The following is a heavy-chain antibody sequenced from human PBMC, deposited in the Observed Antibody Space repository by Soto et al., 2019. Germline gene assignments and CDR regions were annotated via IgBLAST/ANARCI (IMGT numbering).Heavy chain of an antibody. V-gene: IGHV1-69*02. Sequence: QVQLVQSGAEVKKPRSSVKVSCKASGGTFSSYTISWVRQAPGQGLEWMGRIIPILGIANYAQKFQGRVTITADKSTSTAYMELSSLRSEDTAVYYCARCRKDIVAVPLGYWGQGTLVTVSS. J-gene: IGHJ1*01. CDR3: ARCRKDIVAVPLGY. CDR2: IIPILGIA. D-gene: IGHD2-2*01. CDR1: GGTFSSYT.